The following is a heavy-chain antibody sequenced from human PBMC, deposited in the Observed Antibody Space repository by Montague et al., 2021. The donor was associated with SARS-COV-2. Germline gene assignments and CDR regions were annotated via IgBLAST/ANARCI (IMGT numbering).Heavy chain of an antibody. CDR1: GDSISDYY. J-gene: IGHJ6*02. D-gene: IGHD3-10*01. Sequence: SETLSLTCTVSGDSISDYYWSWIRRPPGMGLEWIGYIFCSGATNYNPPLKSRVIISLDTSKSQFSLRLSSVTAADTAIYYCARISRGSRYFYGVDDWGQGTTVTVSS. CDR3: ARISRGSRYFYGVDD. CDR2: IFCSGAT. V-gene: IGHV4-59*01.